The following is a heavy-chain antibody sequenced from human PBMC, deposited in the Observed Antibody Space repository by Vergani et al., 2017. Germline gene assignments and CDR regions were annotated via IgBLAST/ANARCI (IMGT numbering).Heavy chain of an antibody. Sequence: QVQLQESGPGLVKPSETLSLTCTVSGGSISSYYWSWIRQPAGQGLEWIGRIYTSGSTNYNPSLKSRVTMSVDTSKNQFSLKLSSVTAADTAVYYCARVKRPGIXVAGTSYYYYYMDVWGKGTTVTVSS. CDR2: IYTSGST. V-gene: IGHV4-4*07. D-gene: IGHD6-19*01. J-gene: IGHJ6*03. CDR1: GGSISSYY. CDR3: ARVKRPGIXVAGTSYYYYYMDV.